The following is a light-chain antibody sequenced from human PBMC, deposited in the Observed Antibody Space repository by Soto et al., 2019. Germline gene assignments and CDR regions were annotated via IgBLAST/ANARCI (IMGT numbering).Light chain of an antibody. CDR2: ERS. CDR1: SSDIGHYDY. CDR3: CSFTSSNTHV. Sequence: QSALTQPASVSGSPGQSITISCTGTSSDIGHYDYVSWYQHHPGKVPKLIIYERSKRPSGVSDRFSGSKSGNTASLTISGLQAEDEADYYCCSFTSSNTHVFGAGTKLTVL. J-gene: IGLJ1*01. V-gene: IGLV2-14*01.